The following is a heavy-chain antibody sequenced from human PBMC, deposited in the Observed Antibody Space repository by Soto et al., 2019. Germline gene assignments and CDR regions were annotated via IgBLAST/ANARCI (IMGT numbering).Heavy chain of an antibody. D-gene: IGHD6-19*01. CDR1: GYTFTTYD. CDR2: VNPNSANT. V-gene: IGHV1-8*01. J-gene: IGHJ6*03. Sequence: GASVKVSCKASGYTFTTYDINWVRQATGQGLEWMGWVNPNSANTGYAQKFQGRVTMTRNTSISTAYMELSTLRSEDTAVYYCARGEGRRQWLLMGDSYYYMEVWGKGTTVTVSS. CDR3: ARGEGRRQWLLMGDSYYYMEV.